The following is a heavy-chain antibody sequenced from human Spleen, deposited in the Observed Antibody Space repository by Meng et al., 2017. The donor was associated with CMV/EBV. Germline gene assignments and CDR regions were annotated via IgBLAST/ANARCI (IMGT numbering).Heavy chain of an antibody. CDR3: ARVYALDTLLVWYFDL. Sequence: SVKVSCKASGGTFSSYGFNWVRQAPGQGLEWMGRIIPILGIANYAQKFQGRVTITADKSTSTAYMELSSLRSEDTAVYYCARVYALDTLLVWYFDLWGRGTLVTVSS. D-gene: IGHD5-18*01. CDR2: IIPILGIA. V-gene: IGHV1-69*04. CDR1: GGTFSSYG. J-gene: IGHJ2*01.